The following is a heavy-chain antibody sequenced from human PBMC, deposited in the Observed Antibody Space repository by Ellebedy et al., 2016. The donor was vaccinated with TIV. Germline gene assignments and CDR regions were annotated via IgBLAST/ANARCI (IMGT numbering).Heavy chain of an antibody. Sequence: PGGSLRLSCAASGFTFSSHDMHWVRQGTGKGLEWGSAIGSAGDTSYSGSVKGRFTISRENGKNSVYLQMNSLGSEDTAVYYCARASAGLDYWGQGTLVTVSS. D-gene: IGHD6-13*01. CDR1: GFTFSSHD. CDR3: ARASAGLDY. V-gene: IGHV3-13*01. J-gene: IGHJ4*02. CDR2: IGSAGDT.